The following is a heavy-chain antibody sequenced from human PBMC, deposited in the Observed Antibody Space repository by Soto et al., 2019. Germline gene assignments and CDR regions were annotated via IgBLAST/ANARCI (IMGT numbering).Heavy chain of an antibody. CDR3: ARGNDIVVLPALVRRFGS. D-gene: IGHD2-2*01. J-gene: IGHJ3*02. V-gene: IGHV5-51*01. CDR2: IYPGDSDT. Sequence: PGESLKISCKASGYSFTSSWIAWVRRMPGKGLEWMGIIYPGDSDTRYSPSLQGQVTISADKSINTAFLQWSSLRASDTAMYYCARGNDIVVLPALVRRFGSWEQRTMV. CDR1: GYSFTSSW.